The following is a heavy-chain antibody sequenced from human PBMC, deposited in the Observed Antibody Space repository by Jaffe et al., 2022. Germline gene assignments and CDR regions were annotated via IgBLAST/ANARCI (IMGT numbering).Heavy chain of an antibody. CDR3: AKDSSKDYGDYGPFDY. J-gene: IGHJ4*02. CDR2: ISGSGGST. V-gene: IGHV3-23*01. Sequence: EVQLLESGGGLVQPGGSLRLSCAASGFTFSSYAMSWVRQAPGKGLEWVSAISGSGGSTYYADSVKGRFTISRDNSKNTLYLQMNSLRAEDTAVYYCAKDSSKDYGDYGPFDYWGQGTLVTVSS. D-gene: IGHD4-17*01. CDR1: GFTFSSYA.